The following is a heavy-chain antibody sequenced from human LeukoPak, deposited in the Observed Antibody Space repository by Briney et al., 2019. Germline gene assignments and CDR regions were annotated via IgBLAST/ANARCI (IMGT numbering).Heavy chain of an antibody. D-gene: IGHD2-15*01. CDR1: GYTFSSYG. CDR3: ARENFPTIRGDCTGVSCALDF. V-gene: IGHV1-18*01. CDR2: ISGYNGNA. Sequence: ASVKVSCKASGYTFSSYGISWVRQAPGQGLEWMGWISGYNGNANYAQKLQGRVTMTTDTSTSTAYMELRSLRSDDTAVYYCARENFPTIRGDCTGVSCALDFWGQGTLVTVSS. J-gene: IGHJ4*02.